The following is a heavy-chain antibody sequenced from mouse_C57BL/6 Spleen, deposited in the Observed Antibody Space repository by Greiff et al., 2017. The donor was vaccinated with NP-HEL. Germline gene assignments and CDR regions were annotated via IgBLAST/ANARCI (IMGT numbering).Heavy chain of an antibody. J-gene: IGHJ3*01. Sequence: QVQLQQPGAELVKPGASVKMSCKASGYTFTSYWITWVKQRPGQGLEWIGDIYPGSGSTNYNEKFKSKATLTVDTSSSTAYMQLSSLTSEDSAVYYGARKRGDYYGSTAWFAYWGQGTLVTVSA. CDR1: GYTFTSYW. V-gene: IGHV1-55*01. D-gene: IGHD1-1*01. CDR2: IYPGSGST. CDR3: ARKRGDYYGSTAWFAY.